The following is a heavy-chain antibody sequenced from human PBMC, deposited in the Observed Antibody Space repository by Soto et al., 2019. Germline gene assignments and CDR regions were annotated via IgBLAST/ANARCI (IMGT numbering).Heavy chain of an antibody. J-gene: IGHJ5*02. D-gene: IGHD3-10*01. CDR3: ARGPRGLLWFGELLRGGWFDP. V-gene: IGHV4-34*01. CDR2: INHSGST. CDR1: GGSFSGYY. Sequence: PSETLSLTCAVYGGSFSGYYWSWIRQPPGKGLEWIGEINHSGSTNYNPSLKSRVTISVDTSKNQFSLKLSSVTAADTAVYYCARGPRGLLWFGELLRGGWFDPWGQGTLVTVSS.